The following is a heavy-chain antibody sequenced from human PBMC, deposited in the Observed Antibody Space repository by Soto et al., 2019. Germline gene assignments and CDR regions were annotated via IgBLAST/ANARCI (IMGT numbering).Heavy chain of an antibody. J-gene: IGHJ4*02. CDR1: GFAFSSYG. CDR2: IGGSGGTT. D-gene: IGHD3-16*01. CDR3: ARLQRGSQD. V-gene: IGHV3-23*01. Sequence: EVQLLESGGGFVPPGGSLRLSCAASGFAFSSYGMSWVRQAPGKGLEWVSSIGGSGGTTYYTDSVKGRFTISRDNSTNTLYLHMNSLWAEDTAVYYCARLQRGSQDWGQGTLVTVSS.